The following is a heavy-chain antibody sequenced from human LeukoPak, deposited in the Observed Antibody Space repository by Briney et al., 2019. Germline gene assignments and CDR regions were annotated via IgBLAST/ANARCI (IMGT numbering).Heavy chain of an antibody. CDR3: ARESTEVTPGY. D-gene: IGHD4-23*01. Sequence: GGSLRLSCAASGFTFSSYAIHWVRQAPGKGLEWVANINQDGSEKNYVDSVKGRFTISRDNAKNSLYLQMNTLRAEDTAVYYCARESTEVTPGYWGQGTLVTVSS. V-gene: IGHV3-7*01. CDR1: GFTFSSYA. J-gene: IGHJ4*02. CDR2: INQDGSEK.